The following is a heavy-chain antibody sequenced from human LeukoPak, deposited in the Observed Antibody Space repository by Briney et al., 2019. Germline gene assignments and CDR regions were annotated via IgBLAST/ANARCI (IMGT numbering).Heavy chain of an antibody. V-gene: IGHV5-51*01. D-gene: IGHD3-9*01. CDR3: ARHLMYYDILTGYSSHDAFDI. J-gene: IGHJ3*02. CDR2: IHPGDSDT. Sequence: GGSLRLSCIVPGFTLSSYEMTWFRQAPGKGLEWMGIIHPGDSDTRYSPSFQGQVTISADKSISTAYLQWSSLKASDTAMYYCARHLMYYDILTGYSSHDAFDIWGQGTMVTVSS. CDR1: GFTLSSYE.